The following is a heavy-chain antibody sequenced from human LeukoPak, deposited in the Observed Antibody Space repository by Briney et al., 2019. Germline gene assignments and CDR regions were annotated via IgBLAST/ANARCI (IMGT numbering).Heavy chain of an antibody. CDR1: GFTFSDYY. J-gene: IGHJ4*02. V-gene: IGHV3-11*06. D-gene: IGHD1-26*01. CDR2: ISSSSSYT. Sequence: GGSLRLSCAVSGFTFSDYYMSWIRQAPGKGLEWVSYISSSSSYTNYADSVKGRFTISRDNAKNSLYLQMNSLRAEDTAVYYCAKGGKWDVTPLDYWGQGTLVTVSS. CDR3: AKGGKWDVTPLDY.